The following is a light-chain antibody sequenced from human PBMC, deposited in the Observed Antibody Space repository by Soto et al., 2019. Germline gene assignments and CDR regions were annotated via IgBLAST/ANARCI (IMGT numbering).Light chain of an antibody. Sequence: DIQMTQSPSIVSASVGDRVTITCRASQNINSWLAWYQQKPGKAPYLLIYKASTLQPRVPSRFSGTGSGTEFTLSISSLQPDDFATYYCQQYHSYPWTFGLGTKVDLK. V-gene: IGKV1-5*03. CDR2: KAS. CDR3: QQYHSYPWT. CDR1: QNINSW. J-gene: IGKJ1*01.